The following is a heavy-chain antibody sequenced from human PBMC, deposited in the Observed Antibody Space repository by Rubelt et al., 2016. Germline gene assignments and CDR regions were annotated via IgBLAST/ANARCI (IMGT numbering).Heavy chain of an antibody. CDR2: IWDDGSDK. Sequence: GRSLRLSCAPSGFIFSNYAMHWVRQAPGKGLEWVAIIWDDGSDKYYSDSVKGRFTISRENSKNTLYLQMNSLRADDTAVYYCARDWGDPRVEIHYGMDVWGQGTSVTVSS. D-gene: IGHD5-24*01. J-gene: IGHJ6*02. CDR3: ARDWGDPRVEIHYGMDV. CDR1: GFIFSNYA. V-gene: IGHV3-33*01.